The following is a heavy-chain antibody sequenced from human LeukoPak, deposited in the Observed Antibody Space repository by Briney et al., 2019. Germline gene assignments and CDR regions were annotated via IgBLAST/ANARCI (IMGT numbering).Heavy chain of an antibody. CDR2: ISTYNGNT. CDR1: GYTFTSYG. J-gene: IGHJ6*03. CDR3: ARVPPYYSYYYMDV. V-gene: IGHV1-18*01. Sequence: ASVKVSCKASGYTFTSYGISWVRQAPGQGLEWMGWISTYNGNTNCAQKLQGRVTMTTDTSTSTAYMELRSLRSDDTAVYYCARVPPYYSYYYMDVWGKGTTVTVSS.